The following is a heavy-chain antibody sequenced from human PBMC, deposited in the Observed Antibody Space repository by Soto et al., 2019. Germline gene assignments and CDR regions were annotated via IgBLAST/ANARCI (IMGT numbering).Heavy chain of an antibody. CDR3: ARDPGSSWYYFDY. V-gene: IGHV3-30*07. Sequence: DSVKGRFTLSRDHSKTTLYLQMNSLRADDTAVYYCARDPGSSWYYFDYWGQGTLVTVSS. D-gene: IGHD6-13*01. J-gene: IGHJ4*02.